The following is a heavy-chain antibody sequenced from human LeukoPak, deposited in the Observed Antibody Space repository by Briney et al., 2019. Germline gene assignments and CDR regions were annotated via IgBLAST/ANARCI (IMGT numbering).Heavy chain of an antibody. CDR1: GYTFTSND. D-gene: IGHD2-21*02. CDR2: TNPDSGNT. V-gene: IGHV1-8*03. J-gene: IGHJ4*02. CDR3: ARGPYCGGDCPYNFDY. Sequence: ASVKVSCKASGYTFTSNDINWVRPATGQGLEWMGWTNPDSGNTGYAQKFQGRFTITRNTSISTAYMEMSSLRSEDTAVYYCARGPYCGGDCPYNFDYWGQGTLVTVSS.